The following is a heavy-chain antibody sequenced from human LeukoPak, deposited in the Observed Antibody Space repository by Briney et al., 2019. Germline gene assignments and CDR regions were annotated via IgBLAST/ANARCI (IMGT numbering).Heavy chain of an antibody. D-gene: IGHD3-22*01. CDR2: ISGSAGNT. CDR3: AKATHYYDSSGYYQALDY. J-gene: IGHJ4*02. Sequence: GGSLSLSCAASGFTFNTYAMNWVRQAPGKGLEWVSSISGSAGNTYSANSVKGRFTVSRDNSKNTLYLQMNSLRAEDTAVYYCAKATHYYDSSGYYQALDYWGQGTLVTVSS. CDR1: GFTFNTYA. V-gene: IGHV3-23*01.